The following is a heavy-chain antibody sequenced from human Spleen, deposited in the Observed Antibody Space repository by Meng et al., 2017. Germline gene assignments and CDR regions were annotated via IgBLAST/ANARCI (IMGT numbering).Heavy chain of an antibody. D-gene: IGHD2/OR15-2a*01. CDR1: GGSISSGSYY. V-gene: IGHV4-61*02. Sequence: SETLSLTCTVSGGSISSGSYYWSWIRQPAGKGLEWIGRIYTSGSTNYNPSLKSRVTIAVDTSKNQFSLKLSSVTAADPAVYYCASSIIKLPRPFDYWGQGTLVTVSS. J-gene: IGHJ4*02. CDR3: ASSIIKLPRPFDY. CDR2: IYTSGST.